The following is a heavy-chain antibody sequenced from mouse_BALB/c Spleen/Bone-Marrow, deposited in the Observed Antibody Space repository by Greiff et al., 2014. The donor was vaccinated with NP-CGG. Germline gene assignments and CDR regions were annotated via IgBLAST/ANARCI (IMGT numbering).Heavy chain of an antibody. V-gene: IGHV5-6-3*01. CDR2: INGNGGSS. D-gene: IGHD2-12*01. CDR1: GITFSNYG. Sequence: EVHLVESGGGLVQPGGSLKLSCAASGITFSNYGMSWIRQTPGKRLELVATINGNGGSSYYSDCVKGRFTISRDKAKDSLYLQMSSLKSEDTAMYYCARVAYYNVYFDYWGQGTTLTVSS. J-gene: IGHJ2*01. CDR3: ARVAYYNVYFDY.